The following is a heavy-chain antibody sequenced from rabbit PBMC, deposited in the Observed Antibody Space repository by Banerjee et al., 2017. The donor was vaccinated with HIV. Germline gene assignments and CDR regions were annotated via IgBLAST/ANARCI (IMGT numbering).Heavy chain of an antibody. D-gene: IGHD3-3*01. CDR3: ARGLVAGVLDL. CDR1: GFSFNNNYD. CDR2: IWTGSSGST. V-gene: IGHV1S40*01. J-gene: IGHJ6*01. Sequence: QSLEESGGDLVKPGASLTLTCTASGFSFNNNYDMCWVRQAPGKGLEWIGCIWTGSSGSTYYASWAKGRFTISKTSSTTVTLQMTSLTAADTATYFCARGLVAGVLDLWGPGTLVTVS.